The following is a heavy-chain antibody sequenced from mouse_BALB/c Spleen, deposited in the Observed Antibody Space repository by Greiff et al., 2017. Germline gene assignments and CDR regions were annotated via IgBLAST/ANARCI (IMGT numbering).Heavy chain of an antibody. J-gene: IGHJ1*01. CDR1: GFSLTGYG. CDR3: ASTYYYGSSYWYFDV. V-gene: IGHV2-6-7*01. CDR2: IWGDGST. Sequence: VKLVESGPGLVAPSQSLSITCTVSGFSLTGYGVNWVRQPPGKGLEWLGMIWGDGSTDYNSALKSRLSISKDNSKSQVFLKMNSLQTDDTARYYCASTYYYGSSYWYFDVWGAGTTVTVSS. D-gene: IGHD1-1*01.